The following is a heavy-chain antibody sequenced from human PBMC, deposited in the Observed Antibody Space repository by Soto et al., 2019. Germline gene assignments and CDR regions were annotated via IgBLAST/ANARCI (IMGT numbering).Heavy chain of an antibody. CDR3: ARDLVAIGGRVYAFDL. J-gene: IGHJ3*01. CDR2: IYFTGRT. D-gene: IGHD2-21*01. Sequence: QVQLQESGPGPVRPSETLSLTCTVAGDSVSSGSHHWNWIRQAPGKGLEWIGSIYFTGRTNHNPSLKSRVTISVDTSKNHLSLNLTSVTAADTAVYYCARDLVAIGGRVYAFDLWGQGTMVTVSS. V-gene: IGHV4-61*03. CDR1: GDSVSSGSHH.